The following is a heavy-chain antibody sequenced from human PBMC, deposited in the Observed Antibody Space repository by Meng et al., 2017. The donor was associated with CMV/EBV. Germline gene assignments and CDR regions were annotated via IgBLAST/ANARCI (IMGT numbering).Heavy chain of an antibody. CDR3: ARGGPNDSSGYYPYYFDY. CDR2: INHSGST. D-gene: IGHD3-22*01. Sequence: QVQLQQWGARLLKPSETLSLTSPVYGGSFSGYYWSWIRQPPGKGLEWIGEINHSGSTNYNPSLKSRVTISVDTSKNQFSLKLSSATAADTAVYYCARGGPNDSSGYYPYYFDYWGQGTLVTVSS. CDR1: GGSFSGYY. V-gene: IGHV4-34*01. J-gene: IGHJ4*02.